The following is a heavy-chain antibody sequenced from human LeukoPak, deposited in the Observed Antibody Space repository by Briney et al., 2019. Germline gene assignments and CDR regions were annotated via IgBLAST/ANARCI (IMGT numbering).Heavy chain of an antibody. CDR3: AILPQGIGVADY. V-gene: IGHV4-39*07. D-gene: IGHD6-19*01. CDR1: SGSISSGDYY. CDR2: INQSGST. J-gene: IGHJ4*02. Sequence: PSETLSLTCTVSSGSISSGDYYWRWIRQPPGKGLEWIGEINQSGSTNYNPSLKRRVTISVDTSNTQFSLKLSFMTAADTAVYYCAILPQGIGVADYWGQGILVTVSS.